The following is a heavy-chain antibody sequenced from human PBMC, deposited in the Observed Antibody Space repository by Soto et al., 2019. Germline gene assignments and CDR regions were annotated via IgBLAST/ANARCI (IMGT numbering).Heavy chain of an antibody. CDR3: AREVGYSYGTLSRFDY. J-gene: IGHJ4*02. CDR2: IKQDGSEK. V-gene: IGHV3-7*05. Sequence: GGSLRLSCAASGFTFSSYWMSWVRQAPGKGLEWVANIKQDGSEKYYVDSVKGRFTISGDNAKNSLYLQMNSLRAEDTAVYYCAREVGYSYGTLSRFDYWGQGTLVTVSS. D-gene: IGHD5-18*01. CDR1: GFTFSSYW.